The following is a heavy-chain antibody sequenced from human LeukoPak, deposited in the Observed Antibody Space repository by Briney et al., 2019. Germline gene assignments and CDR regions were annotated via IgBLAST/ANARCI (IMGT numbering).Heavy chain of an antibody. CDR2: ITPNRGGT. CDR3: ARGPLLNPHMDV. CDR1: GYNFTNYY. J-gene: IGHJ6*03. Sequence: GASVKVSCKASGYNFTNYYIHWVRQAPGQGLEWMGWITPNRGGTNYAQKFQGRVTMTRDTSISTAYMELSRLRSDDTAVYYCARGPLLNPHMDVWGKGTTVTISS. D-gene: IGHD2-15*01. V-gene: IGHV1-2*02.